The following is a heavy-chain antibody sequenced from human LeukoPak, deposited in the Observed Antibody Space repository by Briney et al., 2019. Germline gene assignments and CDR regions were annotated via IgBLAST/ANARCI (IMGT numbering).Heavy chain of an antibody. D-gene: IGHD3-10*01. Sequence: PSETLSLTCTVSGGSISSSSYYWGWIRQPPGKGLEWIGSIYYSGSTYYNPSLKSRVTISIDTSKNQFSLKLSSVTVADTAVYFCARMGVRGVVNVDYWGQGTLVTVSS. J-gene: IGHJ4*02. V-gene: IGHV4-39*07. CDR3: ARMGVRGVVNVDY. CDR2: IYYSGST. CDR1: GGSISSSSYY.